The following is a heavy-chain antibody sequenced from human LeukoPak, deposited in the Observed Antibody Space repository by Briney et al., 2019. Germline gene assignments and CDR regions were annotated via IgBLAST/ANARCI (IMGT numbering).Heavy chain of an antibody. D-gene: IGHD1-1*01. CDR1: GYTFTGYY. CDR3: AREMGTTYCFDY. CDR2: INPNSGGT. J-gene: IGHJ4*02. V-gene: IGHV1-2*02. Sequence: ASVKVSCKASGYTFTGYYMHWVRQAPGQGLEWMGWINPNSGGTNYAQKFQGRVTMTRDTSISTAYMELSRLRSDDTAVYYCAREMGTTYCFDYWGQGTLVTVSS.